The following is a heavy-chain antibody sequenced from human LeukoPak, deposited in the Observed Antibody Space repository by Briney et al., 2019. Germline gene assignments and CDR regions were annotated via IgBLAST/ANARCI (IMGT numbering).Heavy chain of an antibody. J-gene: IGHJ4*02. Sequence: GGSLRLSCAASGFTFNNAWMTWVRQAPGKGLERVGRIKSKTDGGTTDYAAPVKGRFTISRDDSKNTLHLQMNSLKTEDTAVYYCTTGVKWELPFDYWGQGTLVTVSS. CDR1: GFTFNNAW. CDR2: IKSKTDGGTT. D-gene: IGHD1-26*01. CDR3: TTGVKWELPFDY. V-gene: IGHV3-15*01.